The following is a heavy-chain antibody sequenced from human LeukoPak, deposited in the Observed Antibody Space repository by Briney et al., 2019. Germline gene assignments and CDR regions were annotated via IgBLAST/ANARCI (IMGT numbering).Heavy chain of an antibody. Sequence: ETLSLTCAVYGGASSGYSWSCIPQPPGKGLEGIGEINHSGHTNYNPSLKSRVTISVDTSKNQFSLKLSSVTAADTAVYYCASGDCSSTSCRFDYWGQGTLVTVSS. CDR2: INHSGHT. V-gene: IGHV4-34*01. J-gene: IGHJ4*02. CDR3: ASGDCSSTSCRFDY. CDR1: GGASSGYS. D-gene: IGHD2-2*01.